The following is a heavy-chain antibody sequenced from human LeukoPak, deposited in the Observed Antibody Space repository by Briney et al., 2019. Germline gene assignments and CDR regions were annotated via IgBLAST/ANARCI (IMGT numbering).Heavy chain of an antibody. Sequence: PGGPLRLSCAASGFTFSTHLMHWVRQAPGKGLVWVSRINTDGSSTTYADSVKGRFTISRDNAKNTVYLQMNSLRAEDTAVYYCARDRGHAYYFDYWGQGALVTVSS. V-gene: IGHV3-74*01. CDR1: GFTFSTHL. D-gene: IGHD2-2*01. J-gene: IGHJ4*02. CDR2: INTDGSST. CDR3: ARDRGHAYYFDY.